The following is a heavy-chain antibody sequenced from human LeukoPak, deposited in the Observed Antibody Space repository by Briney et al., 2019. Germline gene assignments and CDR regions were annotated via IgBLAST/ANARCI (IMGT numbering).Heavy chain of an antibody. Sequence: ASVKVSCKASGYTFTGYYMHWVRQAPGQGLEWMGWINPNSGGTNYAQKFQGRVTMTRDTSISIAYMELSRLRSDDTAVYYCARAYGSGSYYEYYFDYWGQGTLVTVSS. V-gene: IGHV1-2*02. CDR1: GYTFTGYY. CDR3: ARAYGSGSYYEYYFDY. J-gene: IGHJ4*02. CDR2: INPNSGGT. D-gene: IGHD3-10*01.